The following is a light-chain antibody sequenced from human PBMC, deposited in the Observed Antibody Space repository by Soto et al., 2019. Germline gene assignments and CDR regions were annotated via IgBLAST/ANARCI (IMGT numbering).Light chain of an antibody. V-gene: IGKV3-15*01. CDR2: GAS. CDR1: QSIRSD. Sequence: EIVMTQSPASLSVSPGERVTLSCRASQSIRSDLAWYQHKPGQAPRLLMYGASTRATGTPARFSGSGSGTEFTLTISSLQSEDFAVYFCHQYNNWPPITFGQGTRVEIK. J-gene: IGKJ5*01. CDR3: HQYNNWPPIT.